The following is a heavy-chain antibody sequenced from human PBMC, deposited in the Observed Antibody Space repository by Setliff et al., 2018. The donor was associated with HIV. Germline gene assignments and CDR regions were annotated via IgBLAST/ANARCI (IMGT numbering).Heavy chain of an antibody. V-gene: IGHV3-66*01. D-gene: IGHD6-25*01. Sequence: GGSLRLSCAASGFTFTIYSLNWVRQAPGKGLEWVSVIYDDGSTYYADSVKGRFTISRDDAKNSLYLQMNSLRAEDTAVYYCARGAATMAFDLWGQGTMVTVSS. CDR2: IYDDGST. CDR1: GFTFTIYS. J-gene: IGHJ3*01. CDR3: ARGAATMAFDL.